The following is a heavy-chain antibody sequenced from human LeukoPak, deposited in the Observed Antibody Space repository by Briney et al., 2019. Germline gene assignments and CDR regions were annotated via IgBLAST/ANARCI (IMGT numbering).Heavy chain of an antibody. CDR1: GFTFSTYS. V-gene: IGHV3-48*01. CDR2: ISSGSSPI. Sequence: GGSLRLSCVASGFTFSTYSMNWVRQAPGKGLEWVSYISSGSSPIYYADSVKGRFTISRDNSKNTLYLQMNSLRAEDTAVYYCARADYGSGSYFGYYYYMDVWGKGTTVTVSS. J-gene: IGHJ6*03. CDR3: ARADYGSGSYFGYYYYMDV. D-gene: IGHD3-10*01.